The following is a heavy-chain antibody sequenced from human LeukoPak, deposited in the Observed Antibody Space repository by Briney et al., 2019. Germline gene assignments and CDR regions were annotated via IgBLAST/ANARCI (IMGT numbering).Heavy chain of an antibody. V-gene: IGHV1-2*02. CDR2: INPNSGGT. CDR1: GYTFTGYY. Sequence: GASVKVSCKASGYTFTGYYMHWVRQAPGQGLEWMGWINPNSGGTNYAQKFQGRVTMTRDTSISTAYMELSRLRSDDPAVYYCARSRPNYDILTGYYRGLDYWGQGTLVTVSS. J-gene: IGHJ4*02. CDR3: ARSRPNYDILTGYYRGLDY. D-gene: IGHD3-9*01.